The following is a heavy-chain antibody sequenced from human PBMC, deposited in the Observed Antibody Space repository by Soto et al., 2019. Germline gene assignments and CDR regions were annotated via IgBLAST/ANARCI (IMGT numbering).Heavy chain of an antibody. Sequence: EVQLLESGGGLVPPGGSLRLSCAASGFSFSNHGMNWVRQAPGKGLEWVSAISSSGDRTYYADSVKGRFTISRDNSKNTLYLQLNSLRAEDTAVYYCSRLPSPNYFDSSGFDYWGQGTLVSVSS. CDR3: SRLPSPNYFDSSGFDY. D-gene: IGHD3-22*01. CDR2: ISSSGDRT. J-gene: IGHJ4*02. V-gene: IGHV3-23*01. CDR1: GFSFSNHG.